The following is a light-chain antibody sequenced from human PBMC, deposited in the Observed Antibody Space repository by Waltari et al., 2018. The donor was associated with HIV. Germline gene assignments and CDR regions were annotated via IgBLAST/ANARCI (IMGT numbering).Light chain of an antibody. V-gene: IGLV1-40*01. CDR3: QSYDSSLSSSV. CDR2: DNN. J-gene: IGLJ3*02. CDR1: SSNIGAGYD. Sequence: QSVLTQPPSVSGAPGQRVTISCTGSSSNIGAGYDVHWYQQFPGTAPKLLIHDNNNRPSGVPDRFSASKSATSASLAITGLQAEDEVDYYCQSYDSSLSSSVFGGGTKLTVL.